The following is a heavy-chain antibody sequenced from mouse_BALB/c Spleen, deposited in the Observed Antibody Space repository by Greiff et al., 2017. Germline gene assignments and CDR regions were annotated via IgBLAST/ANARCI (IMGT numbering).Heavy chain of an antibody. V-gene: IGHV2-9*02. D-gene: IGHD2-1*01. CDR2: IWAGGST. Sequence: VKLMESGPGLVAPSQSLCITCTVSGFSLTSYGVHWVRQPPGKGLEWLGVIWAGGSTNYNSALMSRLSISKDNSKSQVFLKMNSLQTDDTAMYYCARPHRNFPFAYWGQGTLVTVSA. CDR3: ARPHRNFPFAY. J-gene: IGHJ3*01. CDR1: GFSLTSYG.